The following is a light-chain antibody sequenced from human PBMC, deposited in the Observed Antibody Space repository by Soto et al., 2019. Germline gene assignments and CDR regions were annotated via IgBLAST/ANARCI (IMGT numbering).Light chain of an antibody. J-gene: IGKJ1*01. Sequence: DIQVTQTPSSLSAAVAVRLNITCRASHSIVTYLNWYLQKPGKAPKLLIYAASNLQSGVPSRFSGSGSGTDFTLAISSLQPEDSAVYYCQQYNNWPWTFGQGTKVDI. V-gene: IGKV1-39*01. CDR2: AAS. CDR1: HSIVTY. CDR3: QQYNNWPWT.